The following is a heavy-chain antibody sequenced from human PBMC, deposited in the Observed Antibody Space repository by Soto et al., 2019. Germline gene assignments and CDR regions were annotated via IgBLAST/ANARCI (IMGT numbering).Heavy chain of an antibody. V-gene: IGHV4-59*08. CDR1: GDSIGSYY. D-gene: IGHD1-26*01. CDR3: ARLIGNSWLDS. Sequence: SETLSLTCTVSGDSIGSYYWSWIRQPPGKGLEWIGYIYDSGSNHYNPSLKSRISINPDTSNNQVSLQLNSVTPDDTAVYYCARLIGNSWLDSWGQGTLVTVSS. CDR2: IYDSGSN. J-gene: IGHJ5*01.